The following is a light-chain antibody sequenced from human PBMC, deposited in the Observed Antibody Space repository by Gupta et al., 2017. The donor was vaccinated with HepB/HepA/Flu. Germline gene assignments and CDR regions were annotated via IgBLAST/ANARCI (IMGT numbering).Light chain of an antibody. CDR1: DNVNRW. CDR3: QHFHSYPWT. CDR2: QAS. Sequence: DTQMTQLPSTLSASIGDRVTITCRASDNVNRWLAWYQQKPGRAPNLLINQASNLENGVSSRFRGSGSGTEFTLTISSLQPDDFATYYCQHFHSYPWTFGQGTKVEVK. V-gene: IGKV1-5*03. J-gene: IGKJ1*01.